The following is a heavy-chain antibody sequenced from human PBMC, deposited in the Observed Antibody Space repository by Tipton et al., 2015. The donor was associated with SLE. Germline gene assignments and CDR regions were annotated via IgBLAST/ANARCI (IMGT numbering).Heavy chain of an antibody. CDR2: IYYTGST. J-gene: IGHJ6*02. V-gene: IGHV4-59*11. D-gene: IGHD3-22*01. CDR3: ARETSSGYYGYNGMDV. CDR1: GGSISNHF. Sequence: TLSLTCTVSGGSISNHFWSWIRQPPGKGLEWIGYIYYTGSTNYNPSLKSRATISVDTSKNQFSLKLSSVTAADTAVYYCARETSSGYYGYNGMDVWGQGTTVTVSS.